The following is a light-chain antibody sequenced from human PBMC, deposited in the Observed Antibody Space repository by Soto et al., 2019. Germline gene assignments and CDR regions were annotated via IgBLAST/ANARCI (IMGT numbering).Light chain of an antibody. V-gene: IGKV1-8*01. CDR1: QGISSY. Sequence: AIRMAQSPSSLSASTGDRVTITCRASQGISSYLAWYQQKPGKAPKLLIYAASTLQSGVPSRFSGSGSGTDFTLTISCLQSEDFETYYCQQYYSYHRTFGKGTKGDI. J-gene: IGKJ1*01. CDR2: AAS. CDR3: QQYYSYHRT.